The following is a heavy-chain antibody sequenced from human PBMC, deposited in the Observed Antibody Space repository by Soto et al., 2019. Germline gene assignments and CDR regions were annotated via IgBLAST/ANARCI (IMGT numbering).Heavy chain of an antibody. CDR2: IYWDDDK. CDR1: GFSLSTSGVG. D-gene: IGHD6-19*01. V-gene: IGHV2-5*02. Sequence: GSGPTLVNPTQTLTLTCTFSGFSLSTSGVGVGWIRQPPGKALEWLALIYWDDDKRYSPSLKSRLTITKDTSKNQVVLTMTNMDPMDTATYFCAHTLVAGLGYYFDYWGQGTLVTVSS. CDR3: AHTLVAGLGYYFDY. J-gene: IGHJ4*02.